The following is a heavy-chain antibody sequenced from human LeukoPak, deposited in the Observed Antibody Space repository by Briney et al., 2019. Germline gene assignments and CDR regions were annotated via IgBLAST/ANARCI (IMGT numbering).Heavy chain of an antibody. CDR1: GYSFTSYW. J-gene: IGHJ6*02. D-gene: IGHD2-15*01. CDR2: IYPGDSDT. CDR3: ARRGGYCSGGSCYTSPYYYYYYGMDV. V-gene: IGHV5-51*01. Sequence: GESLKISCKGSGYSFTSYWIGWVRQMPGKGLEWMGIIYPGDSDTRYSPSFQGQVTISADKSISTAYLQWSSLKASDTAMYYCARRGGYCSGGSCYTSPYYYYYYGMDVWGQGTTVTVSS.